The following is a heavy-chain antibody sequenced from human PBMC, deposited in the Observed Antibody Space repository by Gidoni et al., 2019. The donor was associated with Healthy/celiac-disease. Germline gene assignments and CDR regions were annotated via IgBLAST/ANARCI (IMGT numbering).Heavy chain of an antibody. Sequence: EVQLLESGGGLVQPGGSLRPSCAASGVTFSRYAMSWVRQAPGQGLEWVSAISGSGGSTYYADSVKGRFTISRDNSKNTLYLQMNSLRAEDTAVYYCAKGDPVVSYYYYGMDVWGQGTTVTVSS. CDR1: GVTFSRYA. J-gene: IGHJ6*02. D-gene: IGHD2-2*01. CDR3: AKGDPVVSYYYYGMDV. CDR2: ISGSGGST. V-gene: IGHV3-23*01.